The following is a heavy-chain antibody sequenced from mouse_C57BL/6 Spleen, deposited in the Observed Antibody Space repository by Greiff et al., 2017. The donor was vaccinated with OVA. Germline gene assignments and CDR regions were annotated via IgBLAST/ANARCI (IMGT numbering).Heavy chain of an antibody. CDR1: GFSLTSYG. V-gene: IGHV2-2*01. Sequence: VQGVESGPGLVQPSQSLSITCTVSGFSLTSYGVHWVRQSPGKGLEWLGVIWSGGSTDYNAAFISRLSISKDNSKSQVFFKMNSLQADDTAIYYCARRPFYYDYDEGYAMDYWGQGTSVTVSS. D-gene: IGHD2-4*01. CDR3: ARRPFYYDYDEGYAMDY. CDR2: IWSGGST. J-gene: IGHJ4*01.